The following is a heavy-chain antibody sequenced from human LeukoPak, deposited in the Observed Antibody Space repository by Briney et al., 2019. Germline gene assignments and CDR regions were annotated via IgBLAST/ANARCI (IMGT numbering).Heavy chain of an antibody. Sequence: GRSLRLSCAASGFTFSSYGMHWVRQAPGKGLEWVAVIWYDGSNKYYADSVKGRFTISRDNSKNTLYLQMNSLRAEDTAVYYCARDNRFSSSSHGDAFDIWGQGTMVTVSS. V-gene: IGHV3-33*01. CDR3: ARDNRFSSSSHGDAFDI. J-gene: IGHJ3*02. D-gene: IGHD6-6*01. CDR2: IWYDGSNK. CDR1: GFTFSSYG.